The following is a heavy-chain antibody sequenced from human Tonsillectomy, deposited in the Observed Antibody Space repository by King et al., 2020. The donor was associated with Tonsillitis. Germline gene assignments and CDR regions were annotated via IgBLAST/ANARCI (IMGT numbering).Heavy chain of an antibody. J-gene: IGHJ4*02. CDR2: VYYTGST. CDR3: ARSDYDILTGYYYDQ. V-gene: IGHV4-59*02. D-gene: IGHD3-9*01. Sequence: QLQESGPGLVKPSETLSLTCTVSGGSVNSYYWSWIRQPPGKGLEWIGYVYYTGSTNYNPSLKSRVTISVDTSKNQFSLMLSSVTAADTAVYYCARSDYDILTGYYYDQWGQGTLVTVSS. CDR1: GGSVNSYY.